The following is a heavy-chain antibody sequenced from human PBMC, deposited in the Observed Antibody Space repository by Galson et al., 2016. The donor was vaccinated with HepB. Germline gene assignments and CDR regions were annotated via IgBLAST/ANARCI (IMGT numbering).Heavy chain of an antibody. J-gene: IGHJ5*02. CDR1: GFAFSSHW. CDR2: ITSDGTIS. CDR3: VRDHSVVPTTAYNWFDP. D-gene: IGHD4-23*01. V-gene: IGHV3-74*01. Sequence: SLRLSCAASGFAFSSHWMHWVRQDLGKGLVWVSRITSDGTISNYADSVKGRFTISRDNAKNTLYLQMKSLRAEDTAVYFCVRDHSVVPTTAYNWFDPWGRGTLVTVSS.